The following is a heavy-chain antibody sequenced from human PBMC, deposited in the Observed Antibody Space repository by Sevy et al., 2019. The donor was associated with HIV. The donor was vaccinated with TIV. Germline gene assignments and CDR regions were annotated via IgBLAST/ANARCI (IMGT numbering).Heavy chain of an antibody. Sequence: RGSLGLSCAASGLTFSSYAMHWVRQAPGKGLEWVAVISYDGSDKYFADSVKGRFTISRDNSKNTLFLQMNSLRTEDTAVYYCARGPGVVAVAALNWFDPWGQGTLVTVSS. CDR2: ISYDGSDK. V-gene: IGHV3-30*04. CDR1: GLTFSSYA. D-gene: IGHD2-15*01. J-gene: IGHJ5*02. CDR3: ARGPGVVAVAALNWFDP.